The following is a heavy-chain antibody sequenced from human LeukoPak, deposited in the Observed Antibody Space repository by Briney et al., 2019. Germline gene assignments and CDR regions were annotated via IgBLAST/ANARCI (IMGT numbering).Heavy chain of an antibody. V-gene: IGHV3-23*01. CDR2: ISGSGGST. D-gene: IGHD2-15*01. Sequence: GGSLRLPCAASGFTFSSYAMSWVRQAPGKGLEWVSAISGSGGSTYYADSVKGRFTISRDNSKNTLYLQMSSLRAEDTAVYYCAKDRRLGIVVVVATFGMDVWGQGTTVTVSS. CDR3: AKDRRLGIVVVVATFGMDV. J-gene: IGHJ6*02. CDR1: GFTFSSYA.